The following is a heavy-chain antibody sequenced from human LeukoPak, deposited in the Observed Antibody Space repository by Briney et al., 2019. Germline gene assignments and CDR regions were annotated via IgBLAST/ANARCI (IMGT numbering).Heavy chain of an antibody. CDR3: ARDRMVRGVIGSEGFDY. Sequence: PGGSLRLSCAASGFTVSSNYMSWVRQAPGKGLEWVSVIYSGGSTYYADSVKGGFTISRDNSKNTLYLQMNSLRAEDTAVYYCARDRMVRGVIGSEGFDYWGQGTLVTVSS. CDR2: IYSGGST. D-gene: IGHD3-10*01. J-gene: IGHJ4*02. CDR1: GFTVSSNY. V-gene: IGHV3-66*01.